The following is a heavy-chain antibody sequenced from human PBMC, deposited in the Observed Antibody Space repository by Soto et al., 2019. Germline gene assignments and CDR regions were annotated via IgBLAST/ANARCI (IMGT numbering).Heavy chain of an antibody. V-gene: IGHV1-18*01. CDR2: ISGYNGHT. J-gene: IGHJ6*02. CDR1: GYTFTTYG. D-gene: IGHD3-16*01. CDR3: AREGEMPYYYSGLDV. Sequence: QVQLVQSGAEVRKPWASVKVSCKASGYTFTTYGISWVRQAPGQGLEWMGWISGYNGHTKYAQKLQGRVTMTTETSTNTVYMERRNLRSDDTAVYYCAREGEMPYYYSGLDVWGQGTTVNVSS.